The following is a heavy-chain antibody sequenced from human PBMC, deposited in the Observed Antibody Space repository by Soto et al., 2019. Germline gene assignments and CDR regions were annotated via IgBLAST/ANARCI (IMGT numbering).Heavy chain of an antibody. CDR1: GFTFSSYA. V-gene: IGHV3-23*01. Sequence: GGSLSLSCAASGFTFSSYAMSWVRQAPGKGLEWVSAISGSGGNTYYADSVKGRFTISRDNSKNTLYLQMNSLRAEDTAVYYCAKEYYYDSSGYPGPGAFDIWGQGTMVTVSS. J-gene: IGHJ3*02. D-gene: IGHD3-22*01. CDR3: AKEYYYDSSGYPGPGAFDI. CDR2: ISGSGGNT.